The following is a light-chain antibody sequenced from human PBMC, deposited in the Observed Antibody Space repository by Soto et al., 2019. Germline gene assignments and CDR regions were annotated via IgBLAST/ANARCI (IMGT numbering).Light chain of an antibody. Sequence: QSALTQPPSVSGSPGQSVTISCTGTSSDVGSYNRVSWYQQPPGTAPKLMIYEVSNRPSGVPDRFSGSKSGNTASLTISGLQAEDEADYYCSSYTSSGTLYVFGTGTKVTVL. J-gene: IGLJ1*01. V-gene: IGLV2-18*02. CDR3: SSYTSSGTLYV. CDR2: EVS. CDR1: SSDVGSYNR.